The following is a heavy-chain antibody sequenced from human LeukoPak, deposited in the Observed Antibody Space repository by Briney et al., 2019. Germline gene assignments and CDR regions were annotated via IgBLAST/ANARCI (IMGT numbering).Heavy chain of an antibody. CDR2: IDHRGDT. CDR3: ARGATISETGYFDF. J-gene: IGHJ4*03. Sequence: PSETLSLTCAVYGGSFSRYYWSWIRQSPGKGLEWIAEIDHRGDTNYNPSVKSRVTISVDTSKNQFSLKVRSLSAADTAVYYCARGATISETGYFDFWGQGTLVTVSS. CDR1: GGSFSRYY. V-gene: IGHV4-34*01. D-gene: IGHD5-24*01.